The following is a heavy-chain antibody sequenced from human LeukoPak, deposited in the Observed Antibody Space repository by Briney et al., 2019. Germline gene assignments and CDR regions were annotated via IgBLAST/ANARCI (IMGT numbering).Heavy chain of an antibody. V-gene: IGHV4-31*03. CDR2: INYRGST. CDR3: ASLVLGYCSSTSCPETHY. D-gene: IGHD2-2*01. Sequence: SETLSLTCTVSGGSVSSASYYWSWIRQHPGKGLEWIGNINYRGSTYYSPSLKSRINISVDTSKNQFSLKLSSVTAADTAVYYCASLVLGYCSSTSCPETHYWGQGTLVTVSS. CDR1: GGSVSSASYY. J-gene: IGHJ4*02.